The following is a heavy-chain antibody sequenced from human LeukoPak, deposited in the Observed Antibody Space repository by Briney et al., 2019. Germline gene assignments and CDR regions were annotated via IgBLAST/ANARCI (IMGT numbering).Heavy chain of an antibody. J-gene: IGHJ4*02. CDR2: IKGKTDGGTT. Sequence: PGGSLRLSCAASVFTFSNAWMSWVRQAPGKGLEWVGRIKGKTDGGTTDYAAPVKGRFTISRDDSKNTLYLQMNSLKTEDTAVYYCTTVRGQPMITFGGVIAYFDYWGQGTLVTVSS. V-gene: IGHV3-15*01. CDR1: VFTFSNAW. D-gene: IGHD3-16*02. CDR3: TTVRGQPMITFGGVIAYFDY.